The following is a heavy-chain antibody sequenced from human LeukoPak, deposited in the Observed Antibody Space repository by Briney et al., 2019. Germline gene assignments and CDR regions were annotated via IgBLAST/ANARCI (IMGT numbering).Heavy chain of an antibody. CDR1: GGSIGSRDFY. CDR3: ARQGLWRYASY. D-gene: IGHD3-16*01. Sequence: SETLSLTCTVPGGSIGSRDFYWGWIRQPPGKGLEWIGGIYYSGSTYYNPSLKTRFTISVDTSKNQFSLKLRSVTAADTAVYYCARQGLWRYASYWGQGSLVTVSS. V-gene: IGHV4-39*01. CDR2: IYYSGST. J-gene: IGHJ4*02.